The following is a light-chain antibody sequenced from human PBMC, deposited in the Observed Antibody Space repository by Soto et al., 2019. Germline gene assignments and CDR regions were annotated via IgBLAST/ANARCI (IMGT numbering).Light chain of an antibody. V-gene: IGLV1-40*01. Sequence: QAVVTQPPSVSGAPGQRVTVSCTGSRSNIGAGFDVNWYQQLPGTAPKLLIYGNNNRPAGVPDRFSGSKSGTSASLSISGLQAEDEAEYYCQSDDSSLRVFGTGTKVTVL. CDR2: GNN. CDR3: QSDDSSLRV. CDR1: RSNIGAGFD. J-gene: IGLJ1*01.